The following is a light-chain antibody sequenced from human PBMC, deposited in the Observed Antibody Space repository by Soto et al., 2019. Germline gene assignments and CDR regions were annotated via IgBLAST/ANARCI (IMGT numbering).Light chain of an antibody. CDR1: QNILYSPDNKNY. Sequence: DIVMTQSPDSLAVSLGERATINCKSSQNILYSPDNKNYLAWYQQKPGQPPKLLTYWASTQQSGVPDRFSGSGSETDFTLTISSVQSEDVAVYYCLQYYNSYTFGQGTKLEI. CDR2: WAS. J-gene: IGKJ2*01. CDR3: LQYYNSYT. V-gene: IGKV4-1*01.